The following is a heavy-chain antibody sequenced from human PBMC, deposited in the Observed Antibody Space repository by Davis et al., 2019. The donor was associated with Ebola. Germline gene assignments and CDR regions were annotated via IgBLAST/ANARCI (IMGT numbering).Heavy chain of an antibody. CDR1: GYSISSAYY. CDR2: VYYTGST. Sequence: PSETLSLTCSVSGYSISSAYYWSWIRQPPGKGLEWIGYVYYTGSTNYNPSLKSRVSISQDPSKNHFSLKLSSVTAADTAVYYCARETEHYDSSGYSRLFDPWGQGTLVTVSS. J-gene: IGHJ5*02. V-gene: IGHV4-61*03. CDR3: ARETEHYDSSGYSRLFDP. D-gene: IGHD3-22*01.